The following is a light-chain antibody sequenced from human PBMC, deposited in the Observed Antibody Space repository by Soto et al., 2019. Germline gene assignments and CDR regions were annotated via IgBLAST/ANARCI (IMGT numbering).Light chain of an antibody. Sequence: EIVLTQSPGTLSLSPGERATLSCRASQSVSSSYLAWYQQKPGQAPRLLIYGASSRATGIPDRFSGSGSGTDFSLTISRLEPEDCAVYYCQQSGTFGQGTKLEIK. CDR1: QSVSSSY. CDR2: GAS. J-gene: IGKJ2*02. V-gene: IGKV3-20*01. CDR3: QQSGT.